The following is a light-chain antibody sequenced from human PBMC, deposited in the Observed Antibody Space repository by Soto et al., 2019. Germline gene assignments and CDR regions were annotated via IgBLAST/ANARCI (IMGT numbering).Light chain of an antibody. Sequence: EIVMTQSPATLSVSPGERASLSCRASQSVSSNLAWYQQKPGQTPRLLIYATSTRATGIPARFSGSGSGTEFTLTISSLQSEDFAVYYCQHYNNWPLTFGGGTRWRSN. V-gene: IGKV3-15*01. CDR1: QSVSSN. J-gene: IGKJ4*01. CDR2: ATS. CDR3: QHYNNWPLT.